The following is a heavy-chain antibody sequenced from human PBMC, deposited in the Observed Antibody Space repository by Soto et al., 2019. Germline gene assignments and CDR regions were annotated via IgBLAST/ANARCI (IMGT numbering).Heavy chain of an antibody. D-gene: IGHD3-3*02. CDR3: ARDDAFDNENGFDM. CDR1: GFPFSFYG. V-gene: IGHV3-33*01. J-gene: IGHJ3*02. Sequence: VGSLRLSCAVSGFPFSFYGFHWVRQSPGKGLEWLGVIVSDGSAIYHADSLEGRFFISRDNSKDILYLQMNSLRVEDTAVYYCARDDAFDNENGFDMWGQGTMVTVSS. CDR2: IVSDGSAI.